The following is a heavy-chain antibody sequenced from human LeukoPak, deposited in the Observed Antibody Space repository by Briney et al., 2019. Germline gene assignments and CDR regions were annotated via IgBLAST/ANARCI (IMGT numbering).Heavy chain of an antibody. J-gene: IGHJ3*02. Sequence: NPSETLSLTCALSGGSLTSYYSSWIRHPPEQGREWIGYIYYSGSTNYNPSLKSRVTISVDTSKNQFSLKLSSVTAADTAVYYCARAADDDAFDIWGQGTMVTVSS. CDR1: GGSLTSYY. CDR2: IYYSGST. CDR3: ARAADDDAFDI. V-gene: IGHV4-59*01. D-gene: IGHD6-13*01.